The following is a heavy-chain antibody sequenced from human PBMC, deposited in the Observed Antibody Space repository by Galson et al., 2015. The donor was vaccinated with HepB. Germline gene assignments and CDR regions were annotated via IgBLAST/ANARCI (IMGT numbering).Heavy chain of an antibody. V-gene: IGHV1-69*04. CDR1: GGTFSSYA. J-gene: IGHJ6*03. D-gene: IGHD3-3*01. CDR2: IIPILGIA. Sequence: SVKVSCKASGGTFSSYAISWVRQAPGQGLEWMGRIIPILGIANYAQKFQGRVTITADKSTSTAYMELSSLRSEDTAVYYCARDRSLRFLETDSYYMDVWGKGTTVTVSS. CDR3: ARDRSLRFLETDSYYMDV.